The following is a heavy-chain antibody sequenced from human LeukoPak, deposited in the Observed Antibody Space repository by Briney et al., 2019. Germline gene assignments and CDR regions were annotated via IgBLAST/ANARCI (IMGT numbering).Heavy chain of an antibody. J-gene: IGHJ4*02. CDR2: IYTSGST. D-gene: IGHD3-9*01. CDR3: AREERDSTYYDILTGYYLGY. CDR1: GGSFSGYY. Sequence: SETLSLTCAVYGGSFSGYYWSWIRQPAGKGLEWIGRIYTSGSTNYNPSLKSRVTMSVDTSKNQFSLKLSSVTAADTAVYYCAREERDSTYYDILTGYYLGYWGQETLVTVSS. V-gene: IGHV4-4*07.